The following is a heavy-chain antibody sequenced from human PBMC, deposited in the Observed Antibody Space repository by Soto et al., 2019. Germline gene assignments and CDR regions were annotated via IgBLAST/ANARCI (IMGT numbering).Heavy chain of an antibody. CDR1: GFTFSSYA. CDR2: ISYDGSNK. CDR3: ARDRLLPKAYYYYYGMDV. J-gene: IGHJ6*02. D-gene: IGHD2-21*01. Sequence: QVQLVESGGGVVQPGRSLRLSCAASGFTFSSYAMHWVRQAPGKGLEWVAVISYDGSNKYYADSVKGRFTISRDNSKNTLYLQMNSLRAEDTAVYYCARDRLLPKAYYYYYGMDVWGQGTTVTVSS. V-gene: IGHV3-30-3*01.